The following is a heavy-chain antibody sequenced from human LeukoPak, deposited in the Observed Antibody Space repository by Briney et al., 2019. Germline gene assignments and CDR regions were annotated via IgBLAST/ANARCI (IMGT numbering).Heavy chain of an antibody. D-gene: IGHD3-16*02. CDR2: IYTSGST. CDR1: GGSISSYY. CDR3: ARLRKLSLLSQDYYYYYMDV. J-gene: IGHJ6*03. Sequence: PSETLSLTCTVSGGSISSYYWSWIRQPAGKGLEWIGRIYTSGSTNYNPSLKSRVTMSVDTSKNQFSLKLSSVTAADTAVYYCARLRKLSLLSQDYYYYYMDVWGKGTTVTVSS. V-gene: IGHV4-4*07.